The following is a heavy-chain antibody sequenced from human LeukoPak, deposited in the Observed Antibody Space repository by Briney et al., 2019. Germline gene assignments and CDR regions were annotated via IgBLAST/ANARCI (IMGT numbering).Heavy chain of an antibody. CDR1: GFTFSSYG. Sequence: GGSLRLSCAASGFTFSSYGMHWVRQAPGKGLEGVAFIRYDGSNKYYADSVKGRFTISRDNSKNTLYLQMNSLRAEDTAVYYCAKDLERGAVASYFDYWGQGTLVTVSS. V-gene: IGHV3-30*02. CDR2: IRYDGSNK. D-gene: IGHD6-19*01. CDR3: AKDLERGAVASYFDY. J-gene: IGHJ4*02.